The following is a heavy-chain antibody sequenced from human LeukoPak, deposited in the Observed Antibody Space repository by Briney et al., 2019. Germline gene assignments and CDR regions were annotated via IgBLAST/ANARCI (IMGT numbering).Heavy chain of an antibody. CDR2: INPNNGDT. CDR1: GYTFTGNF. V-gene: IGHV1-2*02. CDR3: ARARAPYYYDSNGLSAFDI. J-gene: IGHJ3*02. D-gene: IGHD3-22*01. Sequence: ASVKVSCKTSGYTFTGNFMHWVRQAPGQGPEWMGWINPNNGDTNYAQKFQGRVTMTRVTSITTAYMELSSLRSDDTAVYYCARARAPYYYDSNGLSAFDIWGQGTMVTVSS.